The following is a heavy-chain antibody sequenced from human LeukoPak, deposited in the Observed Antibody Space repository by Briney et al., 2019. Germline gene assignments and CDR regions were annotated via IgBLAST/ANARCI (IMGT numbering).Heavy chain of an antibody. Sequence: ASVKVSCKASGYTFTGYYMHWVRQAPGQGLEWMGRVNPNSGGTNYAQKFQGRVTMTGDTSINTAYMELSRLTFDDTAVYYCARDPTYHDTSGSIGCNYWGQGTPVTVSS. CDR1: GYTFTGYY. J-gene: IGHJ4*02. CDR2: VNPNSGGT. V-gene: IGHV1-2*06. D-gene: IGHD3-22*01. CDR3: ARDPTYHDTSGSIGCNY.